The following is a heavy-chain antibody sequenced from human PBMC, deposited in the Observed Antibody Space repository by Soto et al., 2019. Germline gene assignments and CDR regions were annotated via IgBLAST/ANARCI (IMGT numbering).Heavy chain of an antibody. V-gene: IGHV3-74*01. CDR2: INSDGSST. CDR3: ARDRSYSLDV. J-gene: IGHJ6*02. Sequence: EVQLVESGGGLLQPGGSLRLSCAVSGSTFSNDWMHWVRHAPGKGLVWVSHINSDGSSTNYADFVKGRFTIAKDNAKNTVYLQMNSRRAEDTAVYYCARDRSYSLDVWGPGTTVTVSS. CDR1: GSTFSNDW.